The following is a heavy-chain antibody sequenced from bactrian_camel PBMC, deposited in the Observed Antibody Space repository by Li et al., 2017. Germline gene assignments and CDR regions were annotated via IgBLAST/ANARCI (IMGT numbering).Heavy chain of an antibody. Sequence: VQLVESGGGLVQPGGSLRLSCAASGFTFSNYAMSWVRQAPGKGLEWVSAINSGGGSTYYSDSVKGPFTISRDNAKNTVYLQMNSPKPEDTAVYYCVMSSGHNAFTYWGQGTQVTVS. CDR3: VMSSGHNAFTY. J-gene: IGHJ4*01. V-gene: IGHV3S40*01. CDR1: GFTFSNYA. CDR2: INSGGGST.